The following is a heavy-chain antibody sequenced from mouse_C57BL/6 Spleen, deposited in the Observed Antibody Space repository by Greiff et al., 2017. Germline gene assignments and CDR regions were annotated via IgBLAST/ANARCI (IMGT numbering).Heavy chain of an antibody. Sequence: VKLMESGAELARPGASVKLSCKASGYTFTSYGISWVKQRTGQGLEWIGEIYPRSGNTYYNEKFKGKATLTADKSSSTAYMELRSLTSEDSAVYFCARGSDYDPVYFDYWGQGTTLTVSS. V-gene: IGHV1-81*01. CDR2: IYPRSGNT. CDR1: GYTFTSYG. CDR3: ARGSDYDPVYFDY. D-gene: IGHD2-4*01. J-gene: IGHJ2*01.